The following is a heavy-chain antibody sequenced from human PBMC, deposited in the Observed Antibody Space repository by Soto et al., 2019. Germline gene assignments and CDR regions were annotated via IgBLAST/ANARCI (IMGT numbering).Heavy chain of an antibody. CDR3: ARRGVGAAASTIWWDL. CDR1: VGSFRGYY. J-gene: IGHJ4*02. D-gene: IGHD6-13*01. CDR2: INHSGST. Sequence: SETLSLTCSLYVGSFRGYYWSWIRQPPGKGLEWIGEINHSGSTNYNPSLKSRVTISVDTSKNQFSLNLISVTAADTAVYYCARRGVGAAASTIWWDLWCQGNLVPVAS. V-gene: IGHV4-34*01.